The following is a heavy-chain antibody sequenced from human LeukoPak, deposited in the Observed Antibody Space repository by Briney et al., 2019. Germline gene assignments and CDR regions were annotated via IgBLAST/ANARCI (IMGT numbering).Heavy chain of an antibody. CDR2: INPNSGGT. CDR1: GYTFTGYY. D-gene: IGHD3-22*01. V-gene: IGHV1-2*02. CDR3: ARDLDSSGYYGY. Sequence: ASVKVSCKASGYTFTGYYMHWVRQAPGQGLEWMGWINPNSGGTNYAQKVQGRVTMTRDTSISTAYMELSRLRSDDTAVYYCARDLDSSGYYGYWGQGTLVTVSS. J-gene: IGHJ4*02.